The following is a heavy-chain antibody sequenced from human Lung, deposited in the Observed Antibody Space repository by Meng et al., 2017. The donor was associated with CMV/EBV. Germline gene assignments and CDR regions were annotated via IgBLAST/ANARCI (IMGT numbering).Heavy chain of an antibody. Sequence: GGSXRLXCAASGFPFRTNSMNWVRQAPGKGLEWVSYISGSNGNIYYADSVKGRFTISRDNTKKSMFLQMNSLRVEDTAVYYCARGPTDYNALDVWGQGTLVTGSS. CDR1: GFPFRTNS. J-gene: IGHJ6*02. D-gene: IGHD4-11*01. CDR2: ISGSNGNI. CDR3: ARGPTDYNALDV. V-gene: IGHV3-48*04.